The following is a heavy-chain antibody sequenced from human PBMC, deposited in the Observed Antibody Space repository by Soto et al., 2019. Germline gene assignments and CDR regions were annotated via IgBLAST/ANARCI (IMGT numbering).Heavy chain of an antibody. Sequence: SETLSLTCTVSGGSISSSSYYWGWIRQPPGKGLEWIGSIYYSGSTYYNPSLKSRVTISVDTSKNQFSLKLSSVTAADTAVYYCARERGDYYDSSGDLGYWGQGTLVTVS. CDR3: ARERGDYYDSSGDLGY. CDR1: GGSISSSSYY. D-gene: IGHD3-22*01. CDR2: IYYSGST. V-gene: IGHV4-39*01. J-gene: IGHJ4*02.